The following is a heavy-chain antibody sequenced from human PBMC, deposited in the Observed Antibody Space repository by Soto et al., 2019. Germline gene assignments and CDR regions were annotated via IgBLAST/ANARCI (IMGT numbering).Heavy chain of an antibody. D-gene: IGHD2-21*01. J-gene: IGHJ4*02. V-gene: IGHV3-11*06. CDR3: TRGGGGGLFEH. Sequence: LRLSCATSGFPFSDYYMSWIRQAPGKGLEWLSHISPKSTYRNYADSVKGRFTISRDNTKSSLFLQMNSLGVEDTAVYYCTRGGGGGLFEHWGQGVLVTVS. CDR2: ISPKSTYR. CDR1: GFPFSDYY.